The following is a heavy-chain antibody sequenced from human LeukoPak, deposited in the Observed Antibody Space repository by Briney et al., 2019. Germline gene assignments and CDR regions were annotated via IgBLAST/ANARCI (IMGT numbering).Heavy chain of an antibody. D-gene: IGHD6-13*01. Sequence: SEPLSLPCTVSGGSIDSNTYYWGWIPQPPGRVLEWFGNIYYGVRNNFNPFLKSRVTISVATSKIQFSLKLNSGTAADTALYYCARGDWQQQKGFDYWGQGTLVTVSS. CDR1: GGSIDSNTYY. CDR3: ARGDWQQQKGFDY. CDR2: IYYGVRN. V-gene: IGHV4-39*07. J-gene: IGHJ4*02.